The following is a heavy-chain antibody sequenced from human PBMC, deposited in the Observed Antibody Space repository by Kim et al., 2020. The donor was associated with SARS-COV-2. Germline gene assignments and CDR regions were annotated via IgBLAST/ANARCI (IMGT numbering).Heavy chain of an antibody. D-gene: IGHD2-15*01. J-gene: IGHJ6*02. CDR2: GNT. V-gene: IGHV1-18*01. Sequence: GNTNYAQKLQGRVTMTTDTSTSTAYMELRSLRSDDTAVYYCARDPDRMDVWGQGTTVTVSS. CDR3: ARDPDRMDV.